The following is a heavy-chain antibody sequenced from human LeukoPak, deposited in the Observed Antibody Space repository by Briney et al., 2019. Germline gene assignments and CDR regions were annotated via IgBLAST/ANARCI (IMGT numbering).Heavy chain of an antibody. Sequence: GSLRLSCAASGFTFSSYAMSWVRQAPGKGLEWVSAISGSGGSTYYADSVKGRFTISRDNSKNTLYLQMNSLRAEDTAVYYCAKVHCTNGVCYNYFDYWGQGTLVTVSS. CDR2: ISGSGGST. D-gene: IGHD2-8*01. V-gene: IGHV3-23*01. CDR3: AKVHCTNGVCYNYFDY. J-gene: IGHJ4*02. CDR1: GFTFSSYA.